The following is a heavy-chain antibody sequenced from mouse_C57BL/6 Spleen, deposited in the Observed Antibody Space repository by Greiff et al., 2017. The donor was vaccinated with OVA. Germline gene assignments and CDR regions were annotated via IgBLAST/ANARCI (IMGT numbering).Heavy chain of an antibody. CDR2: IYPGDGDT. CDR1: GYAFSSYW. Sequence: VQLVESGAELVKPGASVKISCKASGYAFSSYWMNWVKQRPGKGLEWIGQIYPGDGDTNYNGKFKGKATLTADKSSSTAYMQLSSLTSEDSAVYFCARSSYFWFAYWGQGTLVTVSA. D-gene: IGHD3-1*01. V-gene: IGHV1-80*01. CDR3: ARSSYFWFAY. J-gene: IGHJ3*01.